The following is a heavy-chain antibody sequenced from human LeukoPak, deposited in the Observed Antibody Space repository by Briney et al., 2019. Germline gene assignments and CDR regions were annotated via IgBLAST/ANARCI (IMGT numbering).Heavy chain of an antibody. V-gene: IGHV4-59*01. Sequence: PSEALSLTCTVSSASIGSYYWGWIRQSPGKGLEWIGYIQNTGGTNYNPSLKSRVSISKDTSKNQFSLQVRSVTAADTAVYYCVKHGSGWSFDYWGQGTLVTVSS. CDR2: IQNTGGT. CDR3: VKHGSGWSFDY. CDR1: SASIGSYY. D-gene: IGHD6-19*01. J-gene: IGHJ4*02.